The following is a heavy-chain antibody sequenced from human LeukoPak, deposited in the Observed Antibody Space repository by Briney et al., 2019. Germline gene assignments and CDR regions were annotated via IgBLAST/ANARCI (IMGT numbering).Heavy chain of an antibody. CDR2: INQDGSEK. Sequence: GGSLRLSCEGSGFIFRSYWMTWVRQAPGKGLEWVANINQDGSEKYYVDSVKGRFTISRDNAKKSLYPQMNSLRAVDTAVYYCARASTGYYMDVWGKGTTVTVS. V-gene: IGHV3-7*01. D-gene: IGHD6-13*01. CDR3: ARASTGYYMDV. J-gene: IGHJ6*03. CDR1: GFIFRSYW.